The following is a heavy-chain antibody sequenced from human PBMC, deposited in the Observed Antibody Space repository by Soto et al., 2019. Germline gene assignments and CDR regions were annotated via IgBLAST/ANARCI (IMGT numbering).Heavy chain of an antibody. CDR2: IYPGDSDT. V-gene: IGHV5-51*03. CDR3: ARLPGDWCRFDP. D-gene: IGHD3-10*01. Sequence: EVQLVQSGAEVRKPGESLRISCTGSGYTFTDYWIGWVRQMPGKGLEWMGIIYPGDSDTRYSASVQGQVTISTDKSINTAYLQWSSLTASDTAMYYCARLPGDWCRFDPWGQGTLVTVSS. CDR1: GYTFTDYW. J-gene: IGHJ5*02.